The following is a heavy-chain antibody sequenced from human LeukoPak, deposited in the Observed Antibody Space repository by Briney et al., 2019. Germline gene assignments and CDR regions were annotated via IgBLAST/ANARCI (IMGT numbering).Heavy chain of an antibody. D-gene: IGHD3-22*01. Sequence: GGSLRLSCAASGFTFSDYYMSWVRQAPGKGLVWVSRINSDGSSTSYADSVKGRFTISRDNAKNTLYLQMNSLRAEDTAVYYCARDYYDSSGYYLLDYWGQGTLVTVSS. CDR1: GFTFSDYY. V-gene: IGHV3-74*01. CDR2: INSDGSST. J-gene: IGHJ4*02. CDR3: ARDYYDSSGYYLLDY.